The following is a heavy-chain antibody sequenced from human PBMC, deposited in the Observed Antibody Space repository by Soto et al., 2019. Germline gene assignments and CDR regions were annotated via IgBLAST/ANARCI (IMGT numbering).Heavy chain of an antibody. D-gene: IGHD3-22*01. Sequence: GGSLRLSCATSGFPFSDYYMNWVRQAPGKGLEWVSSISSRSTFINYADSVKGRFTISRDNDKGLVYLQMNSLRAEDTAVYYCARDPPLSMIVVVGVDDFWGQETLVTVSS. V-gene: IGHV3-21*06. CDR2: ISSRSTFI. J-gene: IGHJ4*02. CDR1: GFPFSDYY. CDR3: ARDPPLSMIVVVGVDDF.